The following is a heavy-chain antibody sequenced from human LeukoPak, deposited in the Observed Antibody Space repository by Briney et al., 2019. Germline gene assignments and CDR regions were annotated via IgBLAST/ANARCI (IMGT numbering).Heavy chain of an antibody. J-gene: IGHJ4*02. CDR3: ARDRMVRPAVFDY. V-gene: IGHV1-18*01. CDR1: GYTFTSYG. CDR2: ISVYNGNT. Sequence: ASVKVSCKASGYTFTSYGISWVRQAPGQGLEWMGWISVYNGNTNYAQKLQGRVTMTTGTSTSTACMELRSLRSDDTAVYYCARDRMVRPAVFDYWGQGTLVTVSS. D-gene: IGHD3-10*01.